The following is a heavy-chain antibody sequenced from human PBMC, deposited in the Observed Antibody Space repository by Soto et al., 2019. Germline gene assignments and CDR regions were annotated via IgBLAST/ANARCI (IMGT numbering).Heavy chain of an antibody. CDR3: ARGRRRSESAAGTLDF. CDR2: INHSGNT. Sequence: SETLSLTCTVSGASISRYYWSWIRQSPGKGLEWIGEINHSGNTNYNPSLMSRVSISVDTSKNQFSLNVRSATAADTAFYYCARGRRRSESAAGTLDFWSPGGLVTVSS. D-gene: IGHD6-13*01. CDR1: GASISRYY. J-gene: IGHJ4*02. V-gene: IGHV4-34*01.